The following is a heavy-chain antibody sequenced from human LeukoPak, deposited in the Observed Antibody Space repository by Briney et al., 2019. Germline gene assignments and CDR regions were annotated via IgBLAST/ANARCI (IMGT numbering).Heavy chain of an antibody. J-gene: IGHJ5*02. CDR3: ARSQKTFDP. CDR1: GGSFSGYY. V-gene: IGHV4-34*01. Sequence: PSETLSLTCAVYGGSFSGYYWSWIRQPPGKGLEWIGSIYYSGSTYYNPSLKSRVTISVDTSKNQFSLKLSSVTAADTAVYYCARSQKTFDPWGQGTLVTVSS. CDR2: IYYSGST.